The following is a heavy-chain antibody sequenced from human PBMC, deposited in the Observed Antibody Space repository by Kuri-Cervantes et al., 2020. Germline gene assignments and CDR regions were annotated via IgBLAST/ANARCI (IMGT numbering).Heavy chain of an antibody. CDR1: GYTFTNYG. Sequence: ASVKVSCKASGYTFTNYGISWVRQAPGQRLEWMGWINAGNGNTKYSQKFQGRVTITRDTSASTAYMELSSLRSEDTAVYYCASVLRSIDAFDIWGQGTMVTVSS. CDR2: INAGNGNT. J-gene: IGHJ3*02. D-gene: IGHD5/OR15-5a*01. V-gene: IGHV1-3*01. CDR3: ASVLRSIDAFDI.